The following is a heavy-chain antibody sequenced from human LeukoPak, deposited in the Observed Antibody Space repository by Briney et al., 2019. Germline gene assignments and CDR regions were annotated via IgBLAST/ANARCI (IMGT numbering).Heavy chain of an antibody. CDR2: ISYDGSNK. J-gene: IGHJ4*02. CDR3: GRAEHDWGPEY. V-gene: IGHV3-30*03. Sequence: GRSLRLSCAASGFTFSSYGMHWVRQAPGKGLEWVAVISYDGSNKYYADSVKGRFTISRDNSKNTLYLQMNSLRAEDTAVYYCGRAEHDWGPEYWGQGTLVTVSS. D-gene: IGHD7-27*01. CDR1: GFTFSSYG.